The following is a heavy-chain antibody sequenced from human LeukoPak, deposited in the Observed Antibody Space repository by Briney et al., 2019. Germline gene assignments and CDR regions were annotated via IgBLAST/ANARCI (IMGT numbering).Heavy chain of an antibody. V-gene: IGHV4-39*07. CDR2: VYYSGST. CDR1: GASISSTTYY. CDR3: ARTRYDFWSGYPWFHDY. D-gene: IGHD3-3*01. J-gene: IGHJ4*02. Sequence: SETLSLTCTVSGASISSTTYYWGWIRQPPRKGLEWIASVYYSGSTYYNPSLKSRVTISVDTSKNQFSLKLSSVTAADTAVYYCARTRYDFWSGYPWFHDYWGQGTLVTVSS.